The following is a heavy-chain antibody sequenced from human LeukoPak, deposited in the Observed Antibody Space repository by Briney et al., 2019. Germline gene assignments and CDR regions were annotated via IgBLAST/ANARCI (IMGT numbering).Heavy chain of an antibody. CDR2: IYSGGST. CDR1: GFTVSSNY. Sequence: PGGSLRLSCAASGFTVSSNYMSWVRQAPGKGLEWVSVIYSGGSTYYADSVKGRFTVSKDNSRNTLYLQMNSLRVEDTAVYYCARPPQIGSSLDYWGQGTLVTVSS. D-gene: IGHD1-26*01. V-gene: IGHV3-53*01. CDR3: ARPPQIGSSLDY. J-gene: IGHJ4*02.